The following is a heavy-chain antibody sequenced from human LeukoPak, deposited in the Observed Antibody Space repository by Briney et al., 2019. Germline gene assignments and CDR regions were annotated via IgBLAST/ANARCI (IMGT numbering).Heavy chain of an antibody. CDR2: ISSGGST. D-gene: IGHD3-10*01. V-gene: IGHV3-23*01. CDR3: AYLRG. CDR1: GFTFNNYG. Sequence: PGGSLRLSCAVSGFTFNNYGMNWVRQAPGKGLEWVSLISSGGSTYYADSVKGRFTISRDNSKNTLYLQMNSLRAEDTALYYCAYLRGWGQGTLVTVSS. J-gene: IGHJ4*02.